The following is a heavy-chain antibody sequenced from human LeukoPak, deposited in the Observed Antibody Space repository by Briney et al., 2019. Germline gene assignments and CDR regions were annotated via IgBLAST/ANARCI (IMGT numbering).Heavy chain of an antibody. Sequence: ASVKVSCRASGYTFTDCYRHWVRQAPGQGLEWMRWINPNSGDTQYAQKFQGRVTMTRDTSISTAYMELNSLTSDDTALYYYAREYCSGGRCYQGFDYWGQGTLVTVS. D-gene: IGHD2-15*01. CDR1: GYTFTDCY. J-gene: IGHJ4*02. CDR2: INPNSGDT. CDR3: AREYCSGGRCYQGFDY. V-gene: IGHV1-2*02.